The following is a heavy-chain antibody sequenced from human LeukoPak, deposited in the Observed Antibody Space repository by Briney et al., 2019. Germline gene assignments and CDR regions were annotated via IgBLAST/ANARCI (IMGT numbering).Heavy chain of an antibody. J-gene: IGHJ6*03. CDR2: MSRSGDII. D-gene: IGHD3-10*01. CDR1: GFTFSDYN. CDR3: ARDSDGITMVRGDHYYYMDV. V-gene: IGHV3-48*04. Sequence: PGGSLRLSCAASGFTFSDYNMNWVRQVPGKGLESVSYMSRSGDIIYYADSVKGRFTISRDNAKNSLYLQMNSLRAEDTAVYYCARDSDGITMVRGDHYYYMDVWGKGTTVTISS.